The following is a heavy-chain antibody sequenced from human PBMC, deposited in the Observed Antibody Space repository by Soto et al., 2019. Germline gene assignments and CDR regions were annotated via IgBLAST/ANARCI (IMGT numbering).Heavy chain of an antibody. CDR2: MFHTGTT. CDR1: GGSISSGDYY. Sequence: SETLSLTCSVSGGSISSGDYYWSWIRQPPGKGLEWIGFMFHTGTTYYNPSLRSRVTISIDTSKNQFSMKLNSVTAADTAVYYCARVMAAMQNWLDPWGQGTLVTV. J-gene: IGHJ5*02. D-gene: IGHD2-2*01. CDR3: ARVMAAMQNWLDP. V-gene: IGHV4-30-4*01.